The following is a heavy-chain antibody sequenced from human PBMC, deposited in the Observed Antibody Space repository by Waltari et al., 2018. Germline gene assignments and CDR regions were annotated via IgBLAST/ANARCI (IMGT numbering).Heavy chain of an antibody. Sequence: EVQLVESGGGLVKPGGSLRLSCAASGFPFSSYSMNWVRQAPGKGLEWVSSISSSSSYIYYADSVKGRFTISRDNAKNSLYLQMNSLRAEDTAVYYCAVDTAMARDYWGQGTLVTVSS. CDR1: GFPFSSYS. D-gene: IGHD5-18*01. CDR3: AVDTAMARDY. J-gene: IGHJ4*02. V-gene: IGHV3-21*01. CDR2: ISSSSSYI.